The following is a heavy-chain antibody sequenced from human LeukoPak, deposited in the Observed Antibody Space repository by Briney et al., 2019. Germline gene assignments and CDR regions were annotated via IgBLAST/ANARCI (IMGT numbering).Heavy chain of an antibody. D-gene: IGHD2-15*01. J-gene: IGHJ6*02. V-gene: IGHV3-23*01. Sequence: GGSLRLSCAASGFTFSSYAMSWVRQAPGKGLEWVSAISVSGGSTYYADSVKGRFTISRDNSKNTLYLQMNSLRAEDTAVYYCAKALGGIVVVVAAIAGMDVWGQGTTVTVSS. CDR3: AKALGGIVVVVAAIAGMDV. CDR1: GFTFSSYA. CDR2: ISVSGGST.